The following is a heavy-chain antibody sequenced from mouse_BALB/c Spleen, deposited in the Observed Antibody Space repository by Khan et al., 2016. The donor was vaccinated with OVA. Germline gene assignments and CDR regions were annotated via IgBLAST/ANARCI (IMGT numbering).Heavy chain of an antibody. V-gene: IGHV14-3*02. J-gene: IGHJ3*01. CDR2: IDPPNDDS. CDR1: GFNIKDTY. Sequence: EVKLKQSGAELVKPGASVKLSCSASGFNIKDTYIHWMKQRPEQGLEWIGRIDPPNDDSKYGPKFQAKATLTADTSSNTAYLQLSSLTSEDTAVYYCATRCGNPFAFWGQGTLVSVSA. CDR3: ATRCGNPFAF. D-gene: IGHD2-1*01.